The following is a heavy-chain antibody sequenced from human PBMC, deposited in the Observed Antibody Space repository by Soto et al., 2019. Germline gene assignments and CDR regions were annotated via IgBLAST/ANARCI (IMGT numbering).Heavy chain of an antibody. D-gene: IGHD3-10*01. Sequence: EVQLVESGGGLIQPGGSLRLSCAASGFNFIRKYMIWVRQAPGKGLEWVSILYSSGTTYYADSVKGRFTISRDTSVNTLYLHMNSLRAEDTAVYYCARGLYDSGSFYFDFWGQGTLVTVSS. J-gene: IGHJ4*02. V-gene: IGHV3-53*01. CDR3: ARGLYDSGSFYFDF. CDR2: LYSSGTT. CDR1: GFNFIRKY.